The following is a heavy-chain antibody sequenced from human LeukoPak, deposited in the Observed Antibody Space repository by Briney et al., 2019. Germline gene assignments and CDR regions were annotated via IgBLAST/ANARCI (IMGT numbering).Heavy chain of an antibody. V-gene: IGHV3-33*01. D-gene: IGHD3-22*01. Sequence: GGSLRLSCAASGFTFSSYGMYWVRQAPGKGLEWVAVIWYDGSNKYYADSVKGRFTISRDNSKNTLYLQMNSLRAEDTAVYYCARGYYYDSSGRFDYWGQGTLVTVSS. CDR3: ARGYYYDSSGRFDY. CDR1: GFTFSSYG. CDR2: IWYDGSNK. J-gene: IGHJ4*02.